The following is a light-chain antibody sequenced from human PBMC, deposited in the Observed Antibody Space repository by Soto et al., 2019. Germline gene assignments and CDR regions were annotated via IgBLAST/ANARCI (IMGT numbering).Light chain of an antibody. CDR1: QSISTW. CDR3: QHYSIYSRT. Sequence: DIQMTQSPSTLSASVGDRVTITCRASQSISTWLAWYQQKPGEAPNLLIYKASTLRSGVPSRFSGSGSGTEFTLTISSLQPDDFATYYCQHYSIYSRTFGQGTKVELK. J-gene: IGKJ1*01. V-gene: IGKV1-5*03. CDR2: KAS.